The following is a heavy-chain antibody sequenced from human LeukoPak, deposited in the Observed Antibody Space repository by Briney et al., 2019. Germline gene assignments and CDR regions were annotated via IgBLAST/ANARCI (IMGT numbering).Heavy chain of an antibody. Sequence: GGSLRLSCTASGFIFNDFWMSWVRQAPGEGLEWVANIRQDGGAKNYVDSVKGRFTISRDNAKKSLYLQMNSLRAEDTAVYYCAPPPITATGNWGQGTLVTVSS. CDR3: APPPITATGN. V-gene: IGHV3-7*01. CDR1: GFIFNDFW. D-gene: IGHD1-14*01. CDR2: IRQDGGAK. J-gene: IGHJ4*02.